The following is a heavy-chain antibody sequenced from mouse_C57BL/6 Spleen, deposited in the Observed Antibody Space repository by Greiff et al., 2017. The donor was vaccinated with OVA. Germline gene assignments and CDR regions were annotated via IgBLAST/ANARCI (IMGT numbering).Heavy chain of an antibody. J-gene: IGHJ2*01. CDR3: ARYEGYGYDRGYYFDY. V-gene: IGHV7-3*01. CDR2: IRNKANGYTT. Sequence: EVKLMESGGGLVQPGGSLSLSCAASGFTFTDYYMSWVRQPPGKALEWLGFIRNKANGYTTEYSASVKGRFTISRDNSQSILYLQMNALRAEDSATYYCARYEGYGYDRGYYFDYWGQGTTLTVSS. D-gene: IGHD2-2*01. CDR1: GFTFTDYY.